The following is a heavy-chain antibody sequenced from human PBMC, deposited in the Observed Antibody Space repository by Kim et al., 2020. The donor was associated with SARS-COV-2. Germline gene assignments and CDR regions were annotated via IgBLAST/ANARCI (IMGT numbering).Heavy chain of an antibody. J-gene: IGHJ5*02. CDR3: ARDRNFCSSNSCWGWFDP. CDR2: INTDGSST. D-gene: IGHD2-2*01. Sequence: GGSLRLSCAASGFTFSSYWMHWVRQAPGKGLVWVSRINTDGSSTSYADSVKGRFTISRDNAKNTLYLQMNSLRAEDTAVYYCARDRNFCSSNSCWGWFDPWGQGTLVTVSS. CDR1: GFTFSSYW. V-gene: IGHV3-74*01.